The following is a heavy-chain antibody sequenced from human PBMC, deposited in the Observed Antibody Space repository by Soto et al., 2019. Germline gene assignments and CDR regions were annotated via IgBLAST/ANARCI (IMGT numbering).Heavy chain of an antibody. CDR3: ARGRARGYDFWSGYLEVPQFDY. J-gene: IGHJ4*02. V-gene: IGHV4-34*01. Sequence: SETLSLTCAVYGGSFSGYYWSWIRQPPGKGLEWIGEINHSGGTNYNPSLKSRVTISVDTSKNQFSLKLSSVTAADTAVYYCARGRARGYDFWSGYLEVPQFDYWGQGTLVTVSS. CDR1: GGSFSGYY. CDR2: INHSGGT. D-gene: IGHD3-3*01.